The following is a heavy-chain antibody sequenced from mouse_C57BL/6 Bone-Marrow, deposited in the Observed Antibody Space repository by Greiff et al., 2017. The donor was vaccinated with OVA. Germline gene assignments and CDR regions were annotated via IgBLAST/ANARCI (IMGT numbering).Heavy chain of an antibody. CDR3: ARPLYNYYAMDY. Sequence: VQLVESGAELVRPGTSVKVSCKASGYAFTNYLIEWVKQRPGQGLEWIGVINPGSGGTNYNEKFKGKATLTADKSSSTAYMQLSSLTSEDSAVYFCARPLYNYYAMDYWGQGTSVTVSS. V-gene: IGHV1-54*01. D-gene: IGHD2-1*01. CDR1: GYAFTNYL. J-gene: IGHJ4*01. CDR2: INPGSGGT.